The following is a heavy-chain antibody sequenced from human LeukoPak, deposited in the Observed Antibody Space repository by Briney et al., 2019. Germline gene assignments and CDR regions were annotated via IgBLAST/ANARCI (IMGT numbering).Heavy chain of an antibody. D-gene: IGHD2-15*01. Sequence: ASVKVSCKSSGYTFTSYYMYWVRQAPGQGLEWMGIINPSGGSTSYAQKFQGRVTMTRDTSTSTVYMELSSLRSDDTAVYYCARDQVCSGGSCYVFGSAWFPAYYYYYGMDVWGQGTTVTVSS. CDR1: GYTFTSYY. V-gene: IGHV1-46*01. CDR3: ARDQVCSGGSCYVFGSAWFPAYYYYYGMDV. J-gene: IGHJ6*02. CDR2: INPSGGST.